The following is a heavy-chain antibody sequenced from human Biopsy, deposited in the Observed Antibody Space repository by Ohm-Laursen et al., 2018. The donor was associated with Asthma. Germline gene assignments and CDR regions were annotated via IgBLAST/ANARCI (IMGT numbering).Heavy chain of an antibody. CDR2: ISASGNST. CDR1: GFRFNSYA. J-gene: IGHJ6*02. CDR3: ARGYSGSDRIVYYYSGLEV. Sequence: SLRLSCTASGFRFNSYAVSWVRQAPGKGPERVSTISASGNSTYYGDSVKGRSTISRDNSKNTLFLHMNSLRADDTAVYYCARGYSGSDRIVYYYSGLEVWGQGTTVTVSS. V-gene: IGHV3-23*01. D-gene: IGHD5-12*01.